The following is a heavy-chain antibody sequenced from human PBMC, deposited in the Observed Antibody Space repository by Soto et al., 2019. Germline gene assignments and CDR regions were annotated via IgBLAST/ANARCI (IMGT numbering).Heavy chain of an antibody. J-gene: IGHJ4*02. V-gene: IGHV4-61*01. D-gene: IGHD1-26*01. CDR1: GGSVNSGSYY. Sequence: SETLSLTCTVSGGSVNSGSYYWSWIRQPPGMGLEWIGYIFYSGTTNYNPSLKSRVTISLHTSKNQFSLKLTSVTAADTAVYYCARTVGAAYYFDFWGQGALVTVSS. CDR2: IFYSGTT. CDR3: ARTVGAAYYFDF.